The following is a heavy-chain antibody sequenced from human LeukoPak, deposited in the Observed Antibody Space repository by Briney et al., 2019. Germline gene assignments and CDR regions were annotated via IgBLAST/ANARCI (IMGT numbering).Heavy chain of an antibody. J-gene: IGHJ5*02. CDR1: GGSISSYY. CDR3: ARHCSSTSCSRAIAFDP. Sequence: SETLSLTCTVSGGSISSYYWSWIRQPPGKGLEWIGYIYYSGSTNYNPSLKSRVTISVDTSKNQFSLKLSSVTAADTAVYYCARHCSSTSCSRAIAFDPWGQGILVTVSS. V-gene: IGHV4-59*08. D-gene: IGHD2-2*01. CDR2: IYYSGST.